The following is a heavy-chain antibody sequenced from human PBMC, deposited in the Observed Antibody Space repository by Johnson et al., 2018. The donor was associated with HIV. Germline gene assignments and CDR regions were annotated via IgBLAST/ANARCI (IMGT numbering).Heavy chain of an antibody. Sequence: QVQLVESGGGVVQPGGSLRLSCAGSGFTFSSYGMHWVRQAPGKGLEWVAVISYDGSNKYYADSVKGRFTISRDNSKNTLYLQMNSPRVEDTAVYYCARVRGGRENAFDIWGQGTMVTVSS. V-gene: IGHV3-30*19. CDR1: GFTFSSYG. D-gene: IGHD1-26*01. J-gene: IGHJ3*02. CDR2: ISYDGSNK. CDR3: ARVRGGRENAFDI.